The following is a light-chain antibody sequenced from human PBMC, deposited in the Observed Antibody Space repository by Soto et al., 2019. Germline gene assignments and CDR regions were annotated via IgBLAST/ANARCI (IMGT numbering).Light chain of an antibody. Sequence: QSALTQPASVSGTPGQSITISCAATRDDIGAYDYVSWYQQHPGNAPKLLVYEVTNRPSGVSDRFSDSKSGNTASLTISGLQAEDEADYYCNSYTNSSAVVFGGGTKVTVL. V-gene: IGLV2-14*01. CDR2: EVT. CDR1: RDDIGAYDY. CDR3: NSYTNSSAVV. J-gene: IGLJ2*01.